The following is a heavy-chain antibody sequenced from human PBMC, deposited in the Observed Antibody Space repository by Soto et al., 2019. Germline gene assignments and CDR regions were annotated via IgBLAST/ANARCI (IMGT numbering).Heavy chain of an antibody. V-gene: IGHV3-48*02. D-gene: IGHD4-17*01. CDR3: ARDPHSSTTVTIMDY. J-gene: IGHJ4*02. CDR1: GFTFSNYA. CDR2: ISHKSSAI. Sequence: EVQLVESGGGLVQPGGSLRLSCAASGFTFSNYAMNWVRQAPGKGLEWVSYISHKSSAIYHADSVKGRFTISRDNAKNSLYLQMNSLRDEDTAVYYCARDPHSSTTVTIMDYWRQGTLVTVSS.